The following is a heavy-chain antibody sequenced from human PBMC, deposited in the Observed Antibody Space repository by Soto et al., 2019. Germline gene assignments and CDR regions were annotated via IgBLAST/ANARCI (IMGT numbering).Heavy chain of an antibody. CDR1: GVSISSYY. J-gene: IGHJ5*02. Sequence: PSETLSLTCTVSGVSISSYYWSWIRQPPGKGLEWIGYIYYSGSTNYNPSLKSRVTISVDTSKNQFSLKLSSVTAADTAVYYCAREVYDSSGYLNWFDPWGQGTLVTVSS. CDR2: IYYSGST. V-gene: IGHV4-59*01. CDR3: AREVYDSSGYLNWFDP. D-gene: IGHD3-22*01.